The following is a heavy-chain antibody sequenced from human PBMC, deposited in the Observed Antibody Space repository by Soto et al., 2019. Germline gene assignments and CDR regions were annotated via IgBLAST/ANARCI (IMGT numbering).Heavy chain of an antibody. D-gene: IGHD3-16*01. CDR3: AREGVRGMEV. Sequence: QVQLVQSGAEVKKPGASVKVSCKASGYTFTSYDINWVRQATGQGLEWMGWMNPNSGNTGYAKKFQGRVTMTRNTSISTAYMELSSRRSDDASGYYCAREGVRGMEVWGQGSTVTGSS. CDR1: GYTFTSYD. V-gene: IGHV1-8*01. J-gene: IGHJ6*02. CDR2: MNPNSGNT.